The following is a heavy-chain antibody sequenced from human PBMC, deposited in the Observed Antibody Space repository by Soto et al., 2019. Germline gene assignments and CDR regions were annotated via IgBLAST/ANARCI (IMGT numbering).Heavy chain of an antibody. CDR3: ARDVFCGGAPACPDMDV. CDR1: GYTFSGYS. D-gene: IGHD2-21*01. J-gene: IGHJ6*02. CDR2: ISGYNGNT. Sequence: QVVLEQSGGEVKKPGASVKVSCKASGYTFSGYSITWVRQAPGQGLEWMGRISGYNGNTNYARTLRGRLTLTTDTSTSTAYMELRSLTSDDTAVYYWARDVFCGGAPACPDMDVWGQGTTVTVSS. V-gene: IGHV1-18*04.